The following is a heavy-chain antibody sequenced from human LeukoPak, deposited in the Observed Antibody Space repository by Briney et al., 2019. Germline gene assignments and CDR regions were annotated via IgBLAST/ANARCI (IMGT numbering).Heavy chain of an antibody. CDR1: GFTFSSYS. J-gene: IGHJ3*02. Sequence: GGSLRLSCAASGFTFSSYSMNWVRQAPGKGLEWVSSISSSSSYIYYADSVKGRFTISRDNAKNSLYLQMNSLRAEDTAVYYCARVRWELLRDAFDIWGQGTMVTVSS. V-gene: IGHV3-21*01. CDR3: ARVRWELLRDAFDI. CDR2: ISSSSSYI. D-gene: IGHD1-26*01.